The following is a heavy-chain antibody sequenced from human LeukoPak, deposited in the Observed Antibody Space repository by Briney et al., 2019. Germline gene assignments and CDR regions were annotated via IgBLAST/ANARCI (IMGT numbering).Heavy chain of an antibody. J-gene: IGHJ5*02. V-gene: IGHV1-46*01. CDR1: GYTFTNYY. D-gene: IGHD6-13*01. CDR2: INPRGGST. CDR3: ARGEVGSSWYVGLDP. Sequence: ASVKVSCKASGYTFTNYYMHWVRQAPGQGLEWMGIINPRGGSTNYAQKLQGRVTMTTDTSTSTAYMELRSLRSDDTAVYYCARGEVGSSWYVGLDPWGQGTLVTVSS.